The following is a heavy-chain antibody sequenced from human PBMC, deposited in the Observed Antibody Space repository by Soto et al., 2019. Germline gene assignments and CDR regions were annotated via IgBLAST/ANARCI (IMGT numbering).Heavy chain of an antibody. CDR1: GFTFKNYG. CDR3: VRERGPFNDFDI. V-gene: IGHV3-33*01. CDR2: IWADGNHK. Sequence: PGGSLRLSCAASGFTFKNYGMHWVRQAPGKGLEWVAVIWADGNHKFYAESVKDRFTIFRDNSRDSLNLQMDSLRVEDSAMYYCVRERGPFNDFDIWGRGTMVTVSS. J-gene: IGHJ3*02.